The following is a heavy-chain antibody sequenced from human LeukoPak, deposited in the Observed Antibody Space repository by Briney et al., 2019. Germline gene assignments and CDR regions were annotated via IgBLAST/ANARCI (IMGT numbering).Heavy chain of an antibody. CDR2: ISGSGGST. CDR3: AKGERGYYYDSSGYYYAY. Sequence: GGSLRLSCAASGFTFSSYAMSWVRQAPGKGLEWVSAISGSGGSTYYADSVKGRFTISRDNSKNTLYLQMNSLRAEDTAAYSCAKGERGYYYDSSGYYYAYWGQGTLVTVSS. D-gene: IGHD3-22*01. CDR1: GFTFSSYA. J-gene: IGHJ4*02. V-gene: IGHV3-23*01.